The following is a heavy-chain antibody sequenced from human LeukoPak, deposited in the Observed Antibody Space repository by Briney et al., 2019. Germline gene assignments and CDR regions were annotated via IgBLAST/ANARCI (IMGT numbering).Heavy chain of an antibody. CDR2: ISGSDGDT. CDR3: VRDWGSIKVIADY. D-gene: IGHD3-16*01. V-gene: IGHV1-18*01. J-gene: IGHJ4*02. Sequence: ASVKVSCKASGYTFTTSGISWVRQAPGEGPEWMGWISGSDGDTNYAQKFQGRVIMTKDTSTTTAYMELRSLRSDDTAIYYCVRDWGSIKVIADYWGQGTLVTVSS. CDR1: GYTFTTSG.